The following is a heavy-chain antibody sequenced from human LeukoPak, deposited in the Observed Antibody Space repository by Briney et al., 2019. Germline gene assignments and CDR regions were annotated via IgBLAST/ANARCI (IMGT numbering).Heavy chain of an antibody. V-gene: IGHV4-59*01. J-gene: IGHJ3*02. D-gene: IGHD5-12*01. CDR3: ARVSTATYAFDI. CDR2: IYYSGST. Sequence: SETLSLTCTVSGGSISNYYWSWIRQPPGKGLEWIGYIYYSGSTNYNPSLKSRVTISVDTSKNQFSLKLSSVTAADTAVYYCARVSTATYAFDIWGQGTMVTVSS. CDR1: GGSISNYY.